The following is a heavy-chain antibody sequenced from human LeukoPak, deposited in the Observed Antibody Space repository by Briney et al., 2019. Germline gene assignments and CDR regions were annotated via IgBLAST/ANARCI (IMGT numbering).Heavy chain of an antibody. D-gene: IGHD6-13*01. V-gene: IGHV3-30-3*01. CDR3: ARDGPGGYSSPRAMDV. CDR1: GFTFSSYA. Sequence: GGSLRLSCAASGFTFSSYAMHWVRQAPGKGLEWVAVISYDGSNKYYADSVKGRFTISRDNSKNTLYLQMNSLRAEDTAVYYCARDGPGGYSSPRAMDVWGKGTTVTVSS. CDR2: ISYDGSNK. J-gene: IGHJ6*04.